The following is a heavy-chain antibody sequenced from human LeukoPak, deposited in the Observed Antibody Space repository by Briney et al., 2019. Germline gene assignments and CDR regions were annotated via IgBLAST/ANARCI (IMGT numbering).Heavy chain of an antibody. CDR2: ISGSGGST. J-gene: IGHJ4*02. D-gene: IGHD2-15*01. CDR1: EFTFSNYA. Sequence: GGSLRLSCAASEFTFSNYAMTWVRQAPGKGLEWVSCISGSGGSTYYADSVKGRFTISRDDSKNTLYLQMNSLRAEDTAIYYRAKSTSSSGSFYSGLDYWGQGTLVTVSS. CDR3: AKSTSSSGSFYSGLDY. V-gene: IGHV3-23*01.